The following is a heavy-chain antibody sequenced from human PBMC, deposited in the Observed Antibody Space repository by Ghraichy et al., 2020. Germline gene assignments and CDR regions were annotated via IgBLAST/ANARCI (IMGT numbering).Heavy chain of an antibody. Sequence: ASVKVSCKISGHTLSELTIHWVRQAPDRSLEWVGGFDPEDGEPIYPQKLQGRLVMTEDPSTGTAFMELSNLRSDDTAVYYCATIEAFHSGWDYWGQGTLVTVSS. CDR2: FDPEDGEP. D-gene: IGHD6-25*01. V-gene: IGHV1-24*01. CDR3: ATIEAFHSGWDY. J-gene: IGHJ4*02. CDR1: GHTLSELT.